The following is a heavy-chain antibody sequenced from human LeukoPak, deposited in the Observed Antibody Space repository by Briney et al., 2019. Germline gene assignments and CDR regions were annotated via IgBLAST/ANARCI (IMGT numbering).Heavy chain of an antibody. V-gene: IGHV3-30*02. CDR2: IRYDGSNK. CDR3: AKDRISGYSFGLVGMDV. J-gene: IGHJ6*02. Sequence: HTGGSLRLSCAASGFTFSSYGMHWVRQAPGKGLEWVAFIRYDGSNKYYIDSVKGRFTLSRGNSKNTLYLQMNSLRAEDTAVYYCAKDRISGYSFGLVGMDVWGQGTTVTVSS. CDR1: GFTFSSYG. D-gene: IGHD5-18*01.